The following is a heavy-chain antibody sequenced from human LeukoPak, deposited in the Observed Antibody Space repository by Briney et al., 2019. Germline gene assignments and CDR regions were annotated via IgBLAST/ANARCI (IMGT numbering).Heavy chain of an antibody. Sequence: NPSQTLSLTCTVSGGSINSGSYYWGWIRQPPGKGLEWIGSIYYSGSTYYNPSLKSRVTISVDTSKNQFSLKLSSVTAADTAVYYCARGQIGDNAFDIWGQGTMVTVSS. CDR3: ARGQIGDNAFDI. CDR2: IYYSGST. J-gene: IGHJ3*02. CDR1: GGSINSGSYY. V-gene: IGHV4-39*07. D-gene: IGHD2/OR15-2a*01.